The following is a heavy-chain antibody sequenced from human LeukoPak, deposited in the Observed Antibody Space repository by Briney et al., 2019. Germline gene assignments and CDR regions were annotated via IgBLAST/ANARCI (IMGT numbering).Heavy chain of an antibody. Sequence: SETLSLTWTVSDGSISSNSYYWGWIRQPPGKGLEWIGSISYSGRTYYNPSLESRVTISVDASKNQFSLELNSVTAADTAVYYCARAVGYGSGKARSSYYGMDVWGQGTTVTVSS. D-gene: IGHD3-10*01. CDR2: ISYSGRT. J-gene: IGHJ6*02. CDR3: ARAVGYGSGKARSSYYGMDV. CDR1: DGSISSNSYY. V-gene: IGHV4-39*01.